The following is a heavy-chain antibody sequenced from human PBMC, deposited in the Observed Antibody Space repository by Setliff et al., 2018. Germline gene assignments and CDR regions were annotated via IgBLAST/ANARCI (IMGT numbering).Heavy chain of an antibody. CDR3: VRTSTRRYFDL. J-gene: IGHJ2*01. CDR1: NFSVTTVYY. Sequence: SETLSLTCSVSNFSVTTVYYWGWVRQPPGKGLEWIANVYYSGSTFYSPSLQSRVTMSVDTAKNQFSLNLHSVTAADTAVYYCVRTSTRRYFDLWGRGTLVTVSS. V-gene: IGHV4-38-2*01. CDR2: VYYSGST. D-gene: IGHD2-2*01.